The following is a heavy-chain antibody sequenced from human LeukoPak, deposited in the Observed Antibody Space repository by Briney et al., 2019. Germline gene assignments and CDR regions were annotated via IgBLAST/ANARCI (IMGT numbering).Heavy chain of an antibody. CDR1: GHTFTSYD. CDR3: AICNYDYVWGSYRHLNLDY. J-gene: IGHJ4*02. D-gene: IGHD3-16*02. CDR2: MNPNSGNT. V-gene: IGHV1-8*02. Sequence: ASVKVSCKASGHTFTSYDINWVRQATGQGLEWMGWMNPNSGNTGYAQKFQGRVTMTRNTSISTAYMELSSLRSEDTAVYYCAICNYDYVWGSYRHLNLDYWGQGTLVTVSS.